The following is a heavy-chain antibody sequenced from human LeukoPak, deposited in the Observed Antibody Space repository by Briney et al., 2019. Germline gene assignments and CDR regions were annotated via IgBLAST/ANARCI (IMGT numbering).Heavy chain of an antibody. V-gene: IGHV4-59*12. D-gene: IGHD2-15*01. CDR2: IYYSGST. Sequence: SETLSLTRTVSGGSISSYYWSWIRQPPGKGLEWIGYIYYSGSTNYNPSLKSRVTISVDTSKNQFSLKLSSVTAADTAVYYCARDGWCSGGSCRYYYYYGMDVWGQGTTVTVSS. CDR1: GGSISSYY. CDR3: ARDGWCSGGSCRYYYYYGMDV. J-gene: IGHJ6*02.